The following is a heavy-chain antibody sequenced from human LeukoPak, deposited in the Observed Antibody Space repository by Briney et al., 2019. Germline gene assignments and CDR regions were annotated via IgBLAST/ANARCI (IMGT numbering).Heavy chain of an antibody. J-gene: IGHJ4*02. V-gene: IGHV3-23*01. CDR1: EFTFSSYA. CDR2: ISASGGKT. CDR3: AIDSGPLSSSAPFDY. Sequence: GGSLRLSCAASEFTFSSYAMSWVRQAPGKGLEWVSVISASGGKTYYADSVKGRFTISRDNSKNTLYLQMNSLRAEDTAVYYCAIDSGPLSSSAPFDYWGQGTQVTVSS. D-gene: IGHD6-6*01.